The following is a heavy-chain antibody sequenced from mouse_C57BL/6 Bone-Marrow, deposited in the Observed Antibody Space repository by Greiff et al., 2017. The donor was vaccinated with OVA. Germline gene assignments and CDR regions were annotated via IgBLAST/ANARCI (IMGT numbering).Heavy chain of an antibody. Sequence: VQLQQSGAELVRPGSSVKLSCKVSGYTFTSYWMHWVKQRPIQGLEWIGNIDPSDSETHYNQKFKDKATLTVDKSSSTAYMQLSSLTSEDSAVYYCARGGGYYFDYWGQGTTLTVSS. CDR1: GYTFTSYW. J-gene: IGHJ2*01. V-gene: IGHV1-52*01. CDR3: ARGGGYYFDY. CDR2: IDPSDSET.